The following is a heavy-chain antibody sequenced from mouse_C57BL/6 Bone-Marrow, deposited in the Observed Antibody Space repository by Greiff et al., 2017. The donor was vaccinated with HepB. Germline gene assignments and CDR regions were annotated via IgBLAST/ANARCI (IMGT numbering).Heavy chain of an antibody. Sequence: QVQLKQPGAELVRPGSSVKLSCKASGYTFTSYWMHWVKQRPIQGLEWIGNIDPSDSETHCNQKFKDKATLTVDKSSSTAYMQLSSLTSEDSAVYYCARLRYYYGSSIDYWGQGTTLTVSS. V-gene: IGHV1-52*01. D-gene: IGHD1-1*01. CDR3: ARLRYYYGSSIDY. CDR1: GYTFTSYW. J-gene: IGHJ2*01. CDR2: IDPSDSET.